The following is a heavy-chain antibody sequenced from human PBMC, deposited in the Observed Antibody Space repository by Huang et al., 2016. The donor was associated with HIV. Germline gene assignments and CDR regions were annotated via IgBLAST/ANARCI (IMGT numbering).Heavy chain of an antibody. CDR3: ARGRGTSWSFFDT. V-gene: IGHV4-34*01. D-gene: IGHD6-13*01. CDR1: GDSISGFF. CDR2: ITQSGKT. J-gene: IGHJ5*02. Sequence: QVRLDQWGAGLLKPSETLTLTCAVYGDSISGFFWSWIRQSPGKGLEWIGEITQSGKTNYNPSLKSRMTIAIDTSKNQFSLKLRSVTANDTSTYFCARGRGTSWSFFDTWGQG.